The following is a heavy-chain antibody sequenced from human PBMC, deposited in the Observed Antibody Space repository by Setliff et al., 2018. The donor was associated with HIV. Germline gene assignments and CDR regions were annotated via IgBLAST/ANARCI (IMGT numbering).Heavy chain of an antibody. J-gene: IGHJ6*03. CDR3: ARCYYNFWSGYPLDYMDV. D-gene: IGHD3-3*01. V-gene: IGHV4-4*08. CDR1: GGSMSTYY. Sequence: SETLSLTCTVSGGSMSTYYWSWIRQPPGKGLEWIGYIYTSGSTNYNPSLKSRVTMSVGTSKNQFSLKLSSVTAADTAVYYCARCYYNFWSGYPLDYMDVWGKGTTVTAP. CDR2: IYTSGST.